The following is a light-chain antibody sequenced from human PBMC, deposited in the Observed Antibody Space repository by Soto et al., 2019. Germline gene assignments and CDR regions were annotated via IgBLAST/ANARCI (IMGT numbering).Light chain of an antibody. Sequence: AIQLTQSPSSLSASVGDRVTITCRASQGISSALAWYQQKPGKPPKFLIYDASSLESGVPSRFGGSGSGTDFTLTISSLQPEDSATYYCQQFNIPLTFGGGTRVEIK. CDR3: QQFNIPLT. CDR2: DAS. V-gene: IGKV1-13*02. J-gene: IGKJ4*01. CDR1: QGISSA.